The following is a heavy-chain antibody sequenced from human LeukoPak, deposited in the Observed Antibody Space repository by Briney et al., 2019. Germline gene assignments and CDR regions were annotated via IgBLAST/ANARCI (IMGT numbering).Heavy chain of an antibody. V-gene: IGHV4-30-2*01. CDR3: ARARGYSGYTPNYYYGLDV. Sequence: SQTLSLTRAVSGGSNSSGGYSWSWIRQPPGKGLEWIGYIFPSGTTSYNPPLKSRITISVDKSKNQFSLKLNSVTAADTAVYYCARARGYSGYTPNYYYGLDVWGQGTTVTVSS. CDR1: GGSNSSGGYS. J-gene: IGHJ6*02. CDR2: IFPSGTT. D-gene: IGHD5-12*01.